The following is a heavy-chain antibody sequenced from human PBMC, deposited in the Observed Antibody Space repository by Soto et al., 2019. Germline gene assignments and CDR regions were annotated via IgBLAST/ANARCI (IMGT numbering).Heavy chain of an antibody. CDR1: GGSISSSNW. V-gene: IGHV4-4*02. CDR2: IYHSGST. Sequence: PSETLSLTCAVSGGSISSSNWWSWVRQPPGKGLEWIGEIYHSGSTNYNPSLKSRVTISVDKSKNQFSLKLSSVTAADTAVYYCARDVRFLEWLSNWFDPWGQGTLVTVSS. CDR3: ARDVRFLEWLSNWFDP. J-gene: IGHJ5*02. D-gene: IGHD3-3*01.